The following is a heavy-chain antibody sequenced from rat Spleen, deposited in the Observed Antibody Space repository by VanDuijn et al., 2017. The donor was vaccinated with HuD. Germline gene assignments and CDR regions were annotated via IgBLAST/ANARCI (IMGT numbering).Heavy chain of an antibody. CDR3: ARLGGLRNWFAY. V-gene: IGHV5-46*01. Sequence: EVQLVESGGGLVQPGRSLKLSCAASGFTFSSFPMAWVRQAPTKGLEWVATISTNGGSTYYRDSVKGRFTISRDKAKSTLYLQMDSLRSEDTATYFCARLGGLRNWFAYWGQGTLVTVSS. D-gene: IGHD4-3*01. J-gene: IGHJ3*01. CDR2: ISTNGGST. CDR1: GFTFSSFP.